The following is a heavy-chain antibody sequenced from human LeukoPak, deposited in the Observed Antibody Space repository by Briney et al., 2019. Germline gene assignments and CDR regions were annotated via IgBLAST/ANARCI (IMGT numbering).Heavy chain of an antibody. Sequence: SETLSLTCTVSGGSISPYYWSWIRQPPGKGLEWIGYIYYRGSTNNNPSLKSRVTISVDTSKNQLSLKLSSVTAADTAVYYCARVDNWNGIDYWGQGTLVTVSS. CDR2: IYYRGST. V-gene: IGHV4-59*01. CDR1: GGSISPYY. J-gene: IGHJ4*02. D-gene: IGHD1-1*01. CDR3: ARVDNWNGIDY.